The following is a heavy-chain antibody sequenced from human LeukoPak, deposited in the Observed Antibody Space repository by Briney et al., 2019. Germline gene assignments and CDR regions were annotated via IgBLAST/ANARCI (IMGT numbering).Heavy chain of an antibody. CDR1: VCTFISYA. J-gene: IGHJ4*02. V-gene: IGHV1-69*06. Sequence: ASVTVSFKASVCTFISYAISWVRQAPGQGLEWMGRIIPVFGTANYAQKFQGRVTITADRSTSTAYMELSGLRSEDTAVYYCARDNEGSSPADYWGQGTLVTVSS. CDR3: ARDNEGSSPADY. D-gene: IGHD6-6*01. CDR2: IIPVFGTA.